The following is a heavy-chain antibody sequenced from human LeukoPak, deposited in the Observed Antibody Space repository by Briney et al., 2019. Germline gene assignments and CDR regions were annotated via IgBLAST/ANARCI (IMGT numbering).Heavy chain of an antibody. CDR3: ARSAISAPGYMDV. CDR1: GYTFTGYY. CDR2: INPNSGGT. Sequence: ASVKVSCKASGYTFTGYYMHWVRQAPGQGLEWMGWINPNSGGTNYAQKFQGRVTMTRDPSISTAYMELSRLRSDDTAVYYCARSAISAPGYMDVWGKGTTVTVSS. D-gene: IGHD3-9*01. V-gene: IGHV1-2*02. J-gene: IGHJ6*03.